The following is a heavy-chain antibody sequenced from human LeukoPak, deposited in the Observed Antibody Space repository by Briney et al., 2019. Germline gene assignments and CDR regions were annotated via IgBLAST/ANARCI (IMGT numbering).Heavy chain of an antibody. Sequence: PGGSLRLSCAASGFTVSSNYMSWVRQAPGKGLEWVSVIYSGGRTDYADSVKGRFTISRHNSKNTLYLQMNSLRAEDTAMYYCAKRVGATGFDYWGQGALVTVSS. CDR3: AKRVGATGFDY. D-gene: IGHD1-26*01. CDR1: GFTVSSNY. CDR2: IYSGGRT. J-gene: IGHJ4*02. V-gene: IGHV3-53*04.